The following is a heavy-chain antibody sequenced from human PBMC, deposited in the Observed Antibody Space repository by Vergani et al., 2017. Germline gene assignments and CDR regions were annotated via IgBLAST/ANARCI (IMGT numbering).Heavy chain of an antibody. CDR2: IYYSGST. CDR3: ARHRGAVPSDYFYY. V-gene: IGHV4-39*01. CDR1: GGSISSSSYY. J-gene: IGHJ4*02. D-gene: IGHD3-10*01. Sequence: QLQLQESGPGLVKPSETLSLTCTVSGGSISSSSYYWGWIRQPPGKGLEWIGSIYYSGSTYYNPSLKSRVTISVDTSKNQFSLKLSSVTAADTAVYYCARHRGAVPSDYFYYWGQGTLVTVSS.